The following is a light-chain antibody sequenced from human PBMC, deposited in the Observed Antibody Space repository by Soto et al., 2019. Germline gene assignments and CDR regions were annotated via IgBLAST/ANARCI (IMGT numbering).Light chain of an antibody. J-gene: IGKJ4*01. V-gene: IGKV1-12*02. CDR3: QEAYSFT. CDR1: QAISSW. Sequence: DIQMTQSPSSVSASVGDRVTITCRASQAISSWLAWYQQKPGRAPRLLIYASSSLQSGVPSRFSGSGSGTDFTLTISSLQPEDFATYYCQEAYSFTFGGGTNVEIK. CDR2: ASS.